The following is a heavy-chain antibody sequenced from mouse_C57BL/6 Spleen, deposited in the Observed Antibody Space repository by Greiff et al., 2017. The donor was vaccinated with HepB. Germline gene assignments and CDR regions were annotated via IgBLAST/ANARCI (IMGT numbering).Heavy chain of an antibody. J-gene: IGHJ4*01. D-gene: IGHD2-5*01. CDR2: IYPRSGNT. Sequence: VQLQESGAELARPGASVKLSCKASGYTFTSYGISWVKQRTGQGLEWIGEIYPRSGNTYYNEKFKGKATLTADKSSSTAYMELRSLTSEDSAVYFCAREKSPTYYSNWEAMDYWGQGTSVTVSS. CDR3: AREKSPTYYSNWEAMDY. V-gene: IGHV1-81*01. CDR1: GYTFTSYG.